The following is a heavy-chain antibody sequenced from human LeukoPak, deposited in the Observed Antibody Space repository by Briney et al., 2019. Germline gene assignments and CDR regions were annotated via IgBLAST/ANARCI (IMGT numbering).Heavy chain of an antibody. CDR2: INHSGST. J-gene: IGHJ4*02. CDR3: ARAPGSYRPRPYMN. V-gene: IGHV4-34*01. CDR1: GFTFSSYW. Sequence: GSLRLSCAASGFTFSSYWMSWVRQAPGKGLEWIGEINHSGSTNYNPSLKSRVTISVDTSKNQFSLKLSSVTAADTAVYYCARAPGSYRPRPYMNWGQGTLVTVSS. D-gene: IGHD3-16*02.